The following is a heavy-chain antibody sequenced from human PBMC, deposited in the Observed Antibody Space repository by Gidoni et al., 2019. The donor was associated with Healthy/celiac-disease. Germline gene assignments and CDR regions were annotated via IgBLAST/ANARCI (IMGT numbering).Heavy chain of an antibody. D-gene: IGHD2-15*01. V-gene: IGHV3-23*01. Sequence: GGSTYYADSVKGRFTISRDNSKNTLYLQMNSLRAEDTAVYYCAKDQLAWWYWGQGTLVTVSS. CDR3: AKDQLAWWY. CDR2: GGST. J-gene: IGHJ4*02.